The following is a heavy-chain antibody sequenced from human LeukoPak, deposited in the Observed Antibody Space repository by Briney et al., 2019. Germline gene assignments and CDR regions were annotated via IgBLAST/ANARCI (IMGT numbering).Heavy chain of an antibody. CDR3: ARDYYNNYNVGF. J-gene: IGHJ4*02. V-gene: IGHV3-30*19. D-gene: IGHD4-11*01. CDR2: IQYDGNNK. Sequence: GGSLRLSCAASGFTFHNFGMHWVRQAPGQGLEWLTFIQYDGNNKNYADSVKGRFTISRDNSKNTLYLQLNSLRTEDTAVYYCARDYYNNYNVGFWGQGTLVTVSS. CDR1: GFTFHNFG.